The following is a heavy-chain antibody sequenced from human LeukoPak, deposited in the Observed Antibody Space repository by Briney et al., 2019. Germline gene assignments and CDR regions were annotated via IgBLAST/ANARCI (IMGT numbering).Heavy chain of an antibody. D-gene: IGHD2-2*01. CDR1: GFTFSSYG. J-gene: IGHJ6*02. V-gene: IGHV3-30*18. CDR2: ISYDGSNK. CDR3: AKDLRPLIVVVPGTSYYYYGMDV. Sequence: GGSLRLSCAASGFTFSSYGMHWVRQAPGKGLEWVAVISYDGSNKYYADSVKGRFTISRDNSKNTLYLQMNSLRAEDTAVYYCAKDLRPLIVVVPGTSYYYYGMDVWGQGTTVTVSS.